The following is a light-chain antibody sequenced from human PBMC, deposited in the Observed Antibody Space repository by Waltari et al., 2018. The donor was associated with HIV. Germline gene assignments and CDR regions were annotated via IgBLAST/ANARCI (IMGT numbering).Light chain of an antibody. J-gene: IGKJ1*01. V-gene: IGKV1-5*03. CDR3: QQDSTLGT. CDR2: RAS. Sequence: DIQMTQSPSTLSASVVGRVTLTCRDLRCVGIWLAWYQQKPGKAPNLLIYRASDLESGVPPRFSASGSGTEFSLTISNMQPEDFGTYYCQQDSTLGTFGQGTKVEIK. CDR1: RCVGIW.